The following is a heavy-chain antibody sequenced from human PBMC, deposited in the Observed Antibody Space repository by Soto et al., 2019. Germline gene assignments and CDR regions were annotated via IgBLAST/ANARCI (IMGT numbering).Heavy chain of an antibody. CDR3: AKDRVESGLGEVDY. V-gene: IGHV3-30*18. Sequence: PGGSLRLSCAASGYTFSRHGMHWVRQAPGKGLEWVAVISHDGSKKYYEDSVKGRFTISRDNSKNTLYLQVNSLRAEDTAVYYCAKDRVESGLGEVDYWGQGTLVTVSS. D-gene: IGHD3-16*01. CDR2: ISHDGSKK. J-gene: IGHJ4*02. CDR1: GYTFSRHG.